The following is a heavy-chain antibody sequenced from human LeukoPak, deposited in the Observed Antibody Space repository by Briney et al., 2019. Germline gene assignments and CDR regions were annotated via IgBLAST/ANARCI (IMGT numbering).Heavy chain of an antibody. CDR2: ISYSGST. CDR1: GGSISSGNFF. D-gene: IGHD4/OR15-4a*01. V-gene: IGHV4-31*03. CDR3: ARGGLTRQSDAFHI. Sequence: PSETLSLTCTVSGGSISSGNFFWSWLRQRPGKGLEWNGYISYSGSTYYNPSLKSRVTISVDTSKNQLSLKLSSVTAADTAVYYCARGGLTRQSDAFHIWGQGTMVTVSS. J-gene: IGHJ3*02.